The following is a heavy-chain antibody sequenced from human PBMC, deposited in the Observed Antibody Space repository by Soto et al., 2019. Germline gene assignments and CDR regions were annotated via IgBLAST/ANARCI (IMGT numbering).Heavy chain of an antibody. CDR1: GFTFSSYW. J-gene: IGHJ4*02. V-gene: IGHV3-23*01. Sequence: GSSLRLSCAASGFTFSSYWMHWVRQAPGKGLEWVSAISTSVGSTYYTDSVRGRFTISRDNSKNTLYLQMNSLRAEDTAVYYCAKGGQSYDYWGQGTLVTVSS. CDR2: ISTSVGST. CDR3: AKGGQSYDY. D-gene: IGHD3-10*01.